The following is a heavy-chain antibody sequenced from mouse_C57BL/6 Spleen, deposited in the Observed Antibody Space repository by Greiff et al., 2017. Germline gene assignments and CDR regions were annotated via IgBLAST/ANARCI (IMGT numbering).Heavy chain of an antibody. Sequence: DVMLVESGGGLVKPGGSLKLSCAASGFTFSDYGMHWVRQAPEKGLEWVAYISSGSSTIYYADTVKGRFTISRDNAKNTLFLQMTSLGSEDTAMYYCARSTTPRYFDVWGTGTTVTV. V-gene: IGHV5-17*01. J-gene: IGHJ1*03. CDR1: GFTFSDYG. D-gene: IGHD1-1*01. CDR2: ISSGSSTI. CDR3: ARSTTPRYFDV.